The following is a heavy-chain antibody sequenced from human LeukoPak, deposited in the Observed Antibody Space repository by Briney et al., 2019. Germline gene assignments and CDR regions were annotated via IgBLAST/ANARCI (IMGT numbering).Heavy chain of an antibody. CDR2: ISSSSSYI. Sequence: PGGSLRLXCAASGFTFSSYSMNWGRQAPGKGLEWVSSISSSSSYIYYADSVKGRFTISRDNAKNSLYLQMNSLRAEDTAVYYCARDPNRGYSYLDYWGQGTLVTVSS. CDR3: ARDPNRGYSYLDY. D-gene: IGHD5-18*01. J-gene: IGHJ4*02. V-gene: IGHV3-21*01. CDR1: GFTFSSYS.